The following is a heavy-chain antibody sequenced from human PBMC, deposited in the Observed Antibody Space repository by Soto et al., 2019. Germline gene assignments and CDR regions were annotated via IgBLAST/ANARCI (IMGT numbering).Heavy chain of an antibody. Sequence: SETLSLTCAVYGGSFSGYYWSWIRQPPGKGLEWIGEINHSGSTNYNPSLKSRVTISVDTSKNQFSLKLSSVTAADTAVYYCARDGKLSYYDSSGYLDYWGQGTLVT. CDR1: GGSFSGYY. V-gene: IGHV4-34*01. J-gene: IGHJ4*02. D-gene: IGHD3-22*01. CDR3: ARDGKLSYYDSSGYLDY. CDR2: INHSGST.